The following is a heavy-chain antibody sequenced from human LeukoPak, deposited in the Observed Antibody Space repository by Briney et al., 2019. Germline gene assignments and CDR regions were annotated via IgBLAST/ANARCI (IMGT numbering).Heavy chain of an antibody. J-gene: IGHJ4*02. D-gene: IGHD6-13*01. CDR3: AKQAAGSGY. CDR2: ITGAGDYT. Sequence: GGSLRLSCAASGFTFSTSAMSWVRQAPGKGLEWVSAITGAGDYTYYADSVKGRFTISRDNPKNAVYLQMISVRAEDTAVYYCAKQAAGSGYWGQGTLVTVSS. CDR1: GFTFSTSA. V-gene: IGHV3-23*01.